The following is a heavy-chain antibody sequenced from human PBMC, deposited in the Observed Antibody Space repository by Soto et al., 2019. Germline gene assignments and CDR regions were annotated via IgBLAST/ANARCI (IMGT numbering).Heavy chain of an antibody. CDR1: GIEFSNYA. Sequence: GSLRLSCVASGIEFSNYAMSWVRQAPGKGLEWVSISSASGRSRYHADSVKGRFTISRDNSKNTLYLHMANLRAEDTAVYYCAKDGNWLDVYFDVWGQGTPVTVSS. CDR2: SSASGRSR. CDR3: AKDGNWLDVYFDV. D-gene: IGHD6-19*01. J-gene: IGHJ4*02. V-gene: IGHV3-23*01.